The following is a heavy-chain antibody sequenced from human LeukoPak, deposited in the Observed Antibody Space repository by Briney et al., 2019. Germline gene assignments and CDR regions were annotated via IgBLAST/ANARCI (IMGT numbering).Heavy chain of an antibody. D-gene: IGHD2-15*01. Sequence: SQTLSRTCAISGDSVSSNSAAWNWIRQSPSRGLEWLGRTFYRSKWYNEYALSVKSRITINPGTSKNQFSLQLNSVTPEDTAVYYCAVALGYCSAGSRYKFDYWGQGTLVTVSS. CDR1: GDSVSSNSAA. CDR3: AVALGYCSAGSRYKFDY. J-gene: IGHJ4*02. V-gene: IGHV6-1*01. CDR2: TFYRSKWYN.